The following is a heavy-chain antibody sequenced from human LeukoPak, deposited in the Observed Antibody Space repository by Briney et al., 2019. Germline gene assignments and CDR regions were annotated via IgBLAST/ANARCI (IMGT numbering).Heavy chain of an antibody. J-gene: IGHJ4*02. Sequence: ASVKVSCKASGYTFTSYYMRWVRQAPGQGLEWMGIINPSGGSTSYAQKFQGRVTMTRDMSTSTVYMELSSLRSEDTAVYYCARVVAAAGPPFGYWGQGTLVTVSS. CDR2: INPSGGST. CDR1: GYTFTSYY. V-gene: IGHV1-46*01. D-gene: IGHD6-13*01. CDR3: ARVVAAAGPPFGY.